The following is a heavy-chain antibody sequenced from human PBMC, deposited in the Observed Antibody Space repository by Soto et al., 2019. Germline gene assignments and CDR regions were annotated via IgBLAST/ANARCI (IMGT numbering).Heavy chain of an antibody. D-gene: IGHD3-16*01. Sequence: SETLSLTCAVSGGSISSDGYSWSWIRQPPGKGLEWIGYMYHSGSTYYNPSLKSRVTISVDRSKNQFSLKLSSVTAADTAVYYCVRTAYQGGYWGQGTQVT. CDR1: GGSISSDGYS. CDR3: VRTAYQGGY. V-gene: IGHV4-30-2*01. J-gene: IGHJ4*02. CDR2: MYHSGST.